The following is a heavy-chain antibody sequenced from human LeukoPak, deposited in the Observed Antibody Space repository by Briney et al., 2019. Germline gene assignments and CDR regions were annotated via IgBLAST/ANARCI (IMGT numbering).Heavy chain of an antibody. CDR2: IKQDGGEK. D-gene: IGHD2-15*01. CDR3: ARAWYFAFDI. CDR1: GFTFSCYA. J-gene: IGHJ3*02. V-gene: IGHV3-7*03. Sequence: LPGGSLRLSCAASGFTFSCYAMHWVRQAPGKGLEWVANIKQDGGEKYYVDSVKGRFTISRDNTKNSLYLQMNSLRAEDTAVYYCARAWYFAFDIWGQGTMVTVSS.